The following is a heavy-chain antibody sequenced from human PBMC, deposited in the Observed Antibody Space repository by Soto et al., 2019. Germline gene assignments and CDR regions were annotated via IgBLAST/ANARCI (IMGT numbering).Heavy chain of an antibody. D-gene: IGHD6-13*01. V-gene: IGHV4-59*08. Sequence: SETLSLTCTVSGGSISSYYWSWIRQPPGKGLEWIGYIYYSGSTNYNPSLKSRVTISVDTSKNQFSLKLSSVTAADTAVYYCARSQGGPAGIAALRYYYYYMDVWGKGTTVTVSS. J-gene: IGHJ6*03. CDR2: IYYSGST. CDR3: ARSQGGPAGIAALRYYYYYMDV. CDR1: GGSISSYY.